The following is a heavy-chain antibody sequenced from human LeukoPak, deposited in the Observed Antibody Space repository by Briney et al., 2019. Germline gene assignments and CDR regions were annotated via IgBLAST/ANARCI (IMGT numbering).Heavy chain of an antibody. CDR3: AKDGGYDLLTYFDY. D-gene: IGHD5-12*01. Sequence: GGSLGLSCAASGFTFDDYAMHWVRQAPGKGLEWVSGISWNSGSIGYADSVKGRFTISRDNAKNSLYLQMNSLRAEDTALYYCAKDGGYDLLTYFDYWGQGTLVTVSS. CDR1: GFTFDDYA. V-gene: IGHV3-9*01. J-gene: IGHJ4*02. CDR2: ISWNSGSI.